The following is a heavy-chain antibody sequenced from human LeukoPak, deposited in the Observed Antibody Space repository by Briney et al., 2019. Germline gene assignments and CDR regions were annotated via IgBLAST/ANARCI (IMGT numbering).Heavy chain of an antibody. V-gene: IGHV4-39*01. CDR3: AILRFDFWSGYTHPYFDY. J-gene: IGHJ4*02. Sequence: SETLSLTCTVSGGSISSSSYSWGWIRQPPRKGLEWIGSIYYSGTTYYNPSLKSRVTISVDTSKIQFSLKLSSVAATDTAVYFCAILRFDFWSGYTHPYFDYWGQGTLVTVFS. D-gene: IGHD3-3*01. CDR1: GGSISSSSYS. CDR2: IYYSGTT.